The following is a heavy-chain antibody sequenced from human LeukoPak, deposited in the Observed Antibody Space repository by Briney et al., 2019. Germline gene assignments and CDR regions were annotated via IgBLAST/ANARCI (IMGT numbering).Heavy chain of an antibody. D-gene: IGHD2-2*02. CDR1: GFTFSSYA. CDR2: IPYDGSNK. CDR3: ARADPYCSSTSCYTHFDY. V-gene: IGHV3-30-3*01. Sequence: PGRSLRLSCVASGFTFSSYAMHWVRQAPGKGLEWVAVIPYDGSNKYYADSVKGRFTISRDNSKNTLYLQMNSLRAEDTAVYYCARADPYCSSTSCYTHFDYWGQGTLVTVSS. J-gene: IGHJ4*02.